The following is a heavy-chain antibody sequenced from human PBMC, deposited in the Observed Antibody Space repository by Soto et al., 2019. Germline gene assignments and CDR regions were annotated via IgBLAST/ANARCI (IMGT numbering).Heavy chain of an antibody. D-gene: IGHD2-15*01. V-gene: IGHV1-3*01. CDR3: ARGRHCSGGSCLWFDP. J-gene: IGHJ5*02. Sequence: ASVKVSCKASGYTFTSYAMHWVRQAPGQRLEWMGWINAGNGNTKYSQKFQGRVTITRDTSASTAYMELSSLRSEDTAVYYCARGRHCSGGSCLWFDPWGQGTLVTVSS. CDR2: INAGNGNT. CDR1: GYTFTSYA.